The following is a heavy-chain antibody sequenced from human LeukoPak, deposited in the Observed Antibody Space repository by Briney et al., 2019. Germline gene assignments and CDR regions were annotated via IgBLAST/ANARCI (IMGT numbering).Heavy chain of an antibody. Sequence: PSETLSLTCTVSGGSISSGIYYWAWIRQPPGKGLEWIGSIYYSGSTYYNPSLKSRVTISVDTSKNQFSLKLSSVTAADTAVYYCARHPDYYDSSGYYYNGAYFDYWGQGTLVTVSS. CDR3: ARHPDYYDSSGYYYNGAYFDY. V-gene: IGHV4-39*01. D-gene: IGHD3-22*01. CDR2: IYYSGST. CDR1: GGSISSGIYY. J-gene: IGHJ4*02.